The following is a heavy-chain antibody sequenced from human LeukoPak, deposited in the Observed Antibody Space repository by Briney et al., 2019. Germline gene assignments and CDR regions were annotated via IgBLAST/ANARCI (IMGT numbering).Heavy chain of an antibody. CDR1: GGTFSSYA. CDR3: ARVVATPVYYYYGMDV. V-gene: IGHV1-69*04. D-gene: IGHD2-15*01. Sequence: SVKVSCKASGGTFSSYAISWVRQAPGQGLEWMGRISPILGIANYAQKFQGRVTITADKSTSTAYMELSSLRSEDTAVYYCARVVATPVYYYYGMDVWGQGTTVTVSS. CDR2: ISPILGIA. J-gene: IGHJ6*02.